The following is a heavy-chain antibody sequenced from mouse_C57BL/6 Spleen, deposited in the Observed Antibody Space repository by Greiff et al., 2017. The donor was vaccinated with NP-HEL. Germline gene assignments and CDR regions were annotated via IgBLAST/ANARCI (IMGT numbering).Heavy chain of an antibody. Sequence: EVQRVESEGGLVQPGSSMKLSCTASGFTFSDYYMAWVRQVPEKGLEWVANINYDGSSTYYLDSLKSRFIISRDNAKNILYLQMSSLKSEDTATYYCARGRGPFDVWGTGTTVTVSS. CDR1: GFTFSDYY. V-gene: IGHV5-16*01. J-gene: IGHJ1*03. CDR2: INYDGSST. CDR3: ARGRGPFDV. D-gene: IGHD3-1*01.